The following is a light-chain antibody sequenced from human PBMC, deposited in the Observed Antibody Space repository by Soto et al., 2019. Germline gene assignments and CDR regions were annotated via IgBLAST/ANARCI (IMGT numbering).Light chain of an antibody. V-gene: IGKV3-20*01. CDR3: QQSGSSPFT. Sequence: DIVLTQSPGILSLSPGERATLSCRASQSVSSTYLAWYQQKPGQAPRLLIYAASSRATGIPVRFSGSGSGTDFTLTIRRLEPEDFAVYYCQQSGSSPFTFGPGTRVDIK. CDR2: AAS. J-gene: IGKJ3*01. CDR1: QSVSSTY.